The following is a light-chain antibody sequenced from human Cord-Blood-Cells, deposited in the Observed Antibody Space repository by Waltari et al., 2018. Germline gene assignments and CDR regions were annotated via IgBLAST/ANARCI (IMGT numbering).Light chain of an antibody. V-gene: IGKV1-33*01. CDR3: QQYDNLPLT. CDR1: QDISNY. J-gene: IGKJ4*01. CDR2: DAS. Sequence: DIQMTQPPSSLSASVGDRVTITCQASQDISNYLNWYQQKPGKAPKLLIYDASKLETGVPSRFRGSGSGTDFTFTISSLQPEDIATYYCQQYDNLPLTFGGGTKVEIK.